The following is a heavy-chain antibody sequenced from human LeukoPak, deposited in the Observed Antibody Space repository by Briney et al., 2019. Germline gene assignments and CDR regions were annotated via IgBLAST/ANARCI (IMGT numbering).Heavy chain of an antibody. Sequence: SETLSLTCTVSGGSISSYYWSWIRQHAGKGLEWIGRIYTSGSTNYNPSLKSRVTMSVDTSKNQFSLKLSSVTAADTAVYYCARDLLDYYDSSGYPDWGQGTLVTVSA. CDR3: ARDLLDYYDSSGYPD. V-gene: IGHV4-4*07. CDR1: GGSISSYY. CDR2: IYTSGST. J-gene: IGHJ4*02. D-gene: IGHD3-22*01.